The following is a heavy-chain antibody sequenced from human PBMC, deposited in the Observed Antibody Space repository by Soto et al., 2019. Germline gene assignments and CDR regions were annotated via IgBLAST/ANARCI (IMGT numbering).Heavy chain of an antibody. CDR1: GFTFSSYG. CDR3: AKDPGLARITMVRGENWFDP. D-gene: IGHD3-10*01. J-gene: IGHJ5*02. CDR2: ISYDGSNK. Sequence: GGSLRLSCAASGFTFSSYGMHWVRQAPGKGLEWVAVISYDGSNKYYADSVKGRFTISRDNSKNTLYLQMNSLRAEDTAVYYCAKDPGLARITMVRGENWFDPWGQGTLVTVSS. V-gene: IGHV3-30*18.